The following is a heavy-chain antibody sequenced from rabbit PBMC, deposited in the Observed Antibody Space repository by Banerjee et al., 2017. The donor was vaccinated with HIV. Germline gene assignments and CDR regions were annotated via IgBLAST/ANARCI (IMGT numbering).Heavy chain of an antibody. CDR3: LRRWHSTDL. V-gene: IGHV1S47*01. D-gene: IGHD7-1*01. CDR1: GFDFSSYG. CDR2: ITYGGSA. Sequence: QEQLVESGGGLVQPGGSLKLSCKASGFDFSSYGVSWVRQAPGKGLEWIGYITYGGSAYYASWVKGRFTISRDNAQNTVSLQLNSLTAADTATYFCLRRWHSTDLWGPGTLVT. J-gene: IGHJ4*01.